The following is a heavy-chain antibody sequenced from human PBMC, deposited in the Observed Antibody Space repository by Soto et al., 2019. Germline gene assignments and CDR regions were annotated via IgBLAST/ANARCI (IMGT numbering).Heavy chain of an antibody. CDR1: GFTFSSYG. Sequence: QVQLVESGGGVVQPGRSLRLSCAASGFTFSSYGMHWVRQAPGKGLEWVAVISYDGSNKYYADSVKGRFTISRDNSKNTLYLQMNSLRAEDTAVYYCAKEEDIVVVPAAMQADDYYYYYGMDVWGQGTTVTVSS. J-gene: IGHJ6*02. CDR2: ISYDGSNK. D-gene: IGHD2-2*01. CDR3: AKEEDIVVVPAAMQADDYYYYYGMDV. V-gene: IGHV3-30*18.